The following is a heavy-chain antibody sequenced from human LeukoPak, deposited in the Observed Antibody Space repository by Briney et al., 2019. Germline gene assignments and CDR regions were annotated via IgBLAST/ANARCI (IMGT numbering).Heavy chain of an antibody. J-gene: IGHJ6*03. V-gene: IGHV4-34*01. CDR2: INNSGST. CDR1: GVSFSGYY. Sequence: SETLSLTCAVYGVSFSGYYWSWIRQPPGKGLEWIGEINNSGSTNYNPSLKTRVTISGNTTKKQFSLKLSSVTAADTAVYYCARALGEATAGAVAHRGLYYYYMDVWGKGTTVTVSS. D-gene: IGHD6-19*01. CDR3: ARALGEATAGAVAHRGLYYYYMDV.